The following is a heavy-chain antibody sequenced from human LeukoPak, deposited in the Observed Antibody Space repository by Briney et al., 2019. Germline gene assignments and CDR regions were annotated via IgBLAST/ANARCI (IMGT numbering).Heavy chain of an antibody. J-gene: IGHJ4*02. CDR3: AKDRRGYTYNFDY. CDR2: ISSSSSYT. V-gene: IGHV3-11*06. CDR1: GFTFSDYY. Sequence: GGSLRLSCAASGFTFSDYYMSWIRQAPGKGLEWVSYISSSSSYTNYADSVKGRFTVSRDNSKNTLYLQMNSLRAEDTAVFYCAKDRRGYTYNFDYWGQGTLVTVSS. D-gene: IGHD5-18*01.